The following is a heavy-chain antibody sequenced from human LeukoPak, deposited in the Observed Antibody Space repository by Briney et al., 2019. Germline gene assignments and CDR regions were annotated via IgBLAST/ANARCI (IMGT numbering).Heavy chain of an antibody. V-gene: IGHV3-15*01. CDR3: TTDRSYDILTGYFDLFDY. Sequence: PGGSLRLSCAASGFTFSNAWMSWVRQAPGKGLEWVGRIKSKTDGGTTDYAAPVKGRFTISRDDSKSTLYLQVNSLKTEDTAVYYRTTDRSYDILTGYFDLFDYWGQGTLVTVSS. D-gene: IGHD3-9*01. CDR2: IKSKTDGGTT. CDR1: GFTFSNAW. J-gene: IGHJ4*02.